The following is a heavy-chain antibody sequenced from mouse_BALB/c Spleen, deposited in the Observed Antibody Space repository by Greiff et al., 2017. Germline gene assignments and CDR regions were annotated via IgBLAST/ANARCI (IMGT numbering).Heavy chain of an antibody. CDR2: IYPGDGDT. Sequence: VQVVESGAELARPGASVKLSCKASGYTFTSYWMQWVKQRPGQGLEWIGAIYPGDGDTRYTQKFKGKATLTADKSSSTAYMQLSSLASEDSAVYYCAHYGSWFAYWGQGTLVTVSA. D-gene: IGHD1-1*01. CDR1: GYTFTSYW. CDR3: AHYGSWFAY. V-gene: IGHV1-87*01. J-gene: IGHJ3*01.